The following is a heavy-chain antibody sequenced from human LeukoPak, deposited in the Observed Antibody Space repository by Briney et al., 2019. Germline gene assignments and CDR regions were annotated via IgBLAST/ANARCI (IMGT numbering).Heavy chain of an antibody. J-gene: IGHJ4*02. CDR2: ISDSGRAT. CDR1: GFMFSDFA. Sequence: GGSLRLSCVASGFMFSDFAMSWVRQGPGQGLEWVSGISDSGRATYYSDSVKGRCTISRDNSKNTVYLQLNNLRAEDTALYFCARHDSFIPYWGQGMLVTVSS. CDR3: ARHDSFIPY. D-gene: IGHD5-18*01. V-gene: IGHV3-23*01.